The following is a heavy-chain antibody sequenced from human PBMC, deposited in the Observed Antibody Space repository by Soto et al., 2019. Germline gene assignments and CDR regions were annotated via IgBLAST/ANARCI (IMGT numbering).Heavy chain of an antibody. V-gene: IGHV3-7*04. CDR2: KNQDGSEK. J-gene: IGHJ4*02. CDR1: GFSFRSDW. D-gene: IGHD1-26*01. Sequence: EDQLVESGGGLVQPGGSLRLTCAVSGFSFRSDWMNWVRQAPGKGLEWVAHKNQDGSEKYYLDSVKGRFTIFRDNAKNSLYLQMNSLRAEDTAVYYCSGGVGDAIWGQGALVTVSS. CDR3: SGGVGDAI.